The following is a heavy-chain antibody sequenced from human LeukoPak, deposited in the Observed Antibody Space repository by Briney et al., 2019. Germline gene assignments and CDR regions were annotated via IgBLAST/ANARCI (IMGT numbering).Heavy chain of an antibody. J-gene: IGHJ5*02. CDR3: ARMVRYFDWLFHNWFDP. V-gene: IGHV4-59*08. CDR2: IYYSGST. D-gene: IGHD3-9*01. Sequence: SETLSLTCTVSGGSISSYYWSWIRQPPGKGLEWIGYIYYSGSTNYNPSLKNRVTISVDTSKNQSSLKLSSVTAADTAVYYCARMVRYFDWLFHNWFDPWGQGTLVTVSS. CDR1: GGSISSYY.